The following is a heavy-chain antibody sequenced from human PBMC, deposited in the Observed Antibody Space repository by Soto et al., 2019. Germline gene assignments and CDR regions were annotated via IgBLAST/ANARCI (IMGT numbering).Heavy chain of an antibody. CDR2: IWYDGSNK. CDR1: GFTCSSYG. Sequence: QVELVESGGGVVQPGRSLRLSCAASGFTCSSYGMHWVRQAPGKGLEWVAVIWYDGSNKYYADSVKGRFTISRDNSKNTLYLQMNSLRAEATAVYYCARDFRDYGGNSHFQHWGQGTLVTVSS. V-gene: IGHV3-33*01. D-gene: IGHD4-17*01. J-gene: IGHJ1*01. CDR3: ARDFRDYGGNSHFQH.